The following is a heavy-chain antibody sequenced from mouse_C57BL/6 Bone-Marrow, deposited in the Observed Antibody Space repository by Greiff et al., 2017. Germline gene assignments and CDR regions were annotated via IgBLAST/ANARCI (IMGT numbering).Heavy chain of an antibody. D-gene: IGHD1-1*01. V-gene: IGHV1-81*01. CDR3: ARSAVVSHFDV. CDR1: GYTFTSYG. Sequence: QVQLQQSGAELVRPGASVKLSCKASGYTFTSYGISWVKQRTGQGLEWIGEIYPSSGNTYYNEKFKGKVTLTADKSSSTVYMRLRSLTSEDSAVYFCARSAVVSHFDVWGKGTTLTVSS. J-gene: IGHJ1*03. CDR2: IYPSSGNT.